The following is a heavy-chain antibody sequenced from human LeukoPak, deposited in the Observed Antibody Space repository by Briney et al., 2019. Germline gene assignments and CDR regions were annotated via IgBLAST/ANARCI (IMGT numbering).Heavy chain of an antibody. CDR2: IYPGGSNG. J-gene: IGHJ4*02. Sequence: RGESLKISCKCSGFDFTAYGIAWVRQMPGKGLEWMGNIYPGGSNGRYNPSFQGQVTMSADKSITTVYLQWSSLKASDTAMYYCARHFQSAWFGFWGQGSLVTVSS. CDR1: GFDFTAYG. V-gene: IGHV5-51*01. CDR3: ARHFQSAWFGF.